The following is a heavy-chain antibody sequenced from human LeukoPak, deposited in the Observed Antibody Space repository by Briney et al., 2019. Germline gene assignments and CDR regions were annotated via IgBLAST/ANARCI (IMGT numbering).Heavy chain of an antibody. V-gene: IGHV3-43*02. CDR2: ISGDGGST. J-gene: IGHJ4*02. CDR3: AKDNGYSSGWYKEDY. CDR1: GFTFDDYA. Sequence: GGSLRLSCAASGFTFDDYAMHWVRQAPGKGLESVSLISGDGGSTYYADSVKGRFTISRDSSKNSLYLQMNSLRTEDTALYYCAKDNGYSSGWYKEDYWGQGTLVTVSS. D-gene: IGHD6-19*01.